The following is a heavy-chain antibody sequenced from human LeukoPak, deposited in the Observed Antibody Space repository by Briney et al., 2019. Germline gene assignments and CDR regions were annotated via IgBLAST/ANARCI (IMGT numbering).Heavy chain of an antibody. D-gene: IGHD3-22*01. CDR3: AALKGLDSSGSPAYYFDY. J-gene: IGHJ4*02. Sequence: SVRVSCKASGFTFTSSAVQWVRQARGQRLEWIGWIVVGSGNTNYAQKFQERATITRDMSTSTAYMELSSLRSEDTAVYYCAALKGLDSSGSPAYYFDYWGQGTLVTVSS. CDR2: IVVGSGNT. CDR1: GFTFTSSA. V-gene: IGHV1-58*01.